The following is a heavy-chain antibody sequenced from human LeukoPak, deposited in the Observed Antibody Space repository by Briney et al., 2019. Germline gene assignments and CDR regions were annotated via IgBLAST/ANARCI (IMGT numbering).Heavy chain of an antibody. CDR3: AVNSTKHTFDI. CDR1: GGSFSDYY. Sequence: SETLSLTCAVYGGSFSDYYWTWIRQPPGKGLEWIGEINHSGSTNYNPSLKSRVTISVDTSKNQFSLELSSVTAADTAVYYCAVNSTKHTFDIWGQGTMVTVSS. CDR2: INHSGST. V-gene: IGHV4-34*01. D-gene: IGHD5/OR15-5a*01. J-gene: IGHJ3*02.